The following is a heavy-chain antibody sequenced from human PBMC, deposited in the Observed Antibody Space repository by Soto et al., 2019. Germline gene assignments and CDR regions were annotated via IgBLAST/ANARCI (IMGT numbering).Heavy chain of an antibody. V-gene: IGHV1-18*01. CDR1: GYSFTNFG. D-gene: IGHD3-10*01. CDR3: ASGKMVRGPRPQYYFYSGMDV. Sequence: QVQLVQSGLEVKKPGASVKVSCKASGYSFTNFGFNWVRQAPGQGLEWMGWVSNYNGNRKYAEKFQGRVTMTTDTSANTAYMELGSLRSDDTALYYCASGKMVRGPRPQYYFYSGMDVWGQGTTLIVSS. CDR2: VSNYNGNR. J-gene: IGHJ6*02.